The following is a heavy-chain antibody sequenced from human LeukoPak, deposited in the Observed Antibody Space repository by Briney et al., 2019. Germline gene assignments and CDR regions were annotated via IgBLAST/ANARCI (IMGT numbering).Heavy chain of an antibody. V-gene: IGHV4-39*01. CDR2: IYYSGST. Sequence: SETLSLTCTVSGGSISSSSYCWGWIRQPPGKGLEWIGSIYYSGSTYYNPSLKSRVTISVDTSKNQFSLKLSSVTAADTAVYYCARSAPIAATTWFDPWGQGTLVTVSS. CDR1: GGSISSSSYC. D-gene: IGHD6-13*01. CDR3: ARSAPIAATTWFDP. J-gene: IGHJ5*02.